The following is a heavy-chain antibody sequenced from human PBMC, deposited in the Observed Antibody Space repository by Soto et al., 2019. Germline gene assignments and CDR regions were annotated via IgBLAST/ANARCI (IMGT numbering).Heavy chain of an antibody. CDR3: ARDQLEGNWFDP. V-gene: IGHV4-30-2*01. D-gene: IGHD1-1*01. CDR2: IYHSGST. J-gene: IGHJ5*02. CDR1: GGSISSGGYS. Sequence: QLQLQESGSGLVGPSQTLSLTCAVSGGSISSGGYSWNWIRQPPGKGLEWIGSIYHSGSTLYNPSLKSRVTISVDKSKNQFSLKLSSVTAADTAVYYCARDQLEGNWFDPWGQGTLVTVSS.